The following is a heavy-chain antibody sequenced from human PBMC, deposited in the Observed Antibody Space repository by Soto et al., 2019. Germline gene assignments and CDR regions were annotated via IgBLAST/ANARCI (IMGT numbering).Heavy chain of an antibody. CDR3: AREHSSTRGAWSAP. J-gene: IGHJ5*02. CDR2: MNPNSGNT. CDR1: GYTFTSYD. Sequence: QVQLVQSGAEVKKPGASVKVSCKASGYTFTSYDINWVRQATGQGLEWMGWMNPNSGNTGYAQKFQGRVTMTRNTSKNTAYRGLSSLRSEDTAVYYWAREHSSTRGAWSAPWGQGTLVTVSS. V-gene: IGHV1-8*01. D-gene: IGHD6-13*01.